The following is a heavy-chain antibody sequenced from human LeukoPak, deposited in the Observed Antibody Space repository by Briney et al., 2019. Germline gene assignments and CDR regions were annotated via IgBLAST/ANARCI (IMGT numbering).Heavy chain of an antibody. Sequence: GRSLRLSCAASGFTFSSYAMHWVRQAPGKGLEWVAVISYDGSNKYYADSVKGRFTISRDNSKNMLYLQMNSLRAEDTAVYYCARGGMYNWNYVYYFDYWGQGTLVTVSS. CDR3: ARGGMYNWNYVYYFDY. CDR2: ISYDGSNK. D-gene: IGHD1-7*01. V-gene: IGHV3-30-3*01. CDR1: GFTFSSYA. J-gene: IGHJ4*02.